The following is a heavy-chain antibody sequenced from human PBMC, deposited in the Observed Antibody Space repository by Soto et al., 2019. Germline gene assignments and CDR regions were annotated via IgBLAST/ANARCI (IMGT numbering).Heavy chain of an antibody. Sequence: ASVKVSCKASGYTFTGYYMHWVRQAPGQGLEWMGWINPNSGGTNYAQKYQGWVTMTRDMSISTAYMELSRLRSDDTAVFFCARGLHYGDSDAFDIWGQGTMVTVSS. CDR1: GYTFTGYY. CDR3: ARGLHYGDSDAFDI. V-gene: IGHV1-2*04. D-gene: IGHD4-17*01. J-gene: IGHJ3*02. CDR2: INPNSGGT.